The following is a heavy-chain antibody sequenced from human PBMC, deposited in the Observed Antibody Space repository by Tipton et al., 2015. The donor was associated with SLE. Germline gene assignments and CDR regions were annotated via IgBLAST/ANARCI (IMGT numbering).Heavy chain of an antibody. CDR2: INHSGST. D-gene: IGHD2-8*02. V-gene: IGHV4-34*01. J-gene: IGHJ6*03. Sequence: TLSLTCAVYGGSFSGYYWSWIRQPPGKGLEWIGEINHSGSTTYNPSLKSRVTISIDTSKNQFSLKLSSVTAADTAVYYCARGLSSLVGFYYYYYMGVWGKGTTVTVSS. CDR1: GGSFSGYY. CDR3: ARGLSSLVGFYYYYYMGV.